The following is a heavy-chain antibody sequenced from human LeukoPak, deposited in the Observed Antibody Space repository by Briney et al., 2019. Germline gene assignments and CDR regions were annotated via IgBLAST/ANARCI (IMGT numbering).Heavy chain of an antibody. CDR2: IYYSGST. CDR3: ARHRPTIFGVVRNWFDP. J-gene: IGHJ5*02. D-gene: IGHD3-3*01. CDR1: GGSISPYY. V-gene: IGHV4-59*08. Sequence: PSETLSLTCTVSGGSISPYYWSWLRQSPGKGLEWIGLIYYSGSTNYNPSLKSRATLSVDTSKNQFSLKLNSVTAADTAVYYCARHRPTIFGVVRNWFDPWGQGTLVTVSS.